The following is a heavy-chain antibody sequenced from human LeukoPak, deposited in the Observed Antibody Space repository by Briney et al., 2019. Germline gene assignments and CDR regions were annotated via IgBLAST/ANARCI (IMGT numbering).Heavy chain of an antibody. D-gene: IGHD2-2*02. CDR1: GFTFSSYA. Sequence: GGSLRLSCAASGFTFSSYAMSWVRQAPGKGLEWVSAISGSGGSTYYADSVKGRFTFSRDIAKNSLYLQMNGLRAEDTAVYYCARDKRYCSSTTCYTAIDCWGQGTLVTVSS. V-gene: IGHV3-23*01. J-gene: IGHJ4*02. CDR2: ISGSGGST. CDR3: ARDKRYCSSTTCYTAIDC.